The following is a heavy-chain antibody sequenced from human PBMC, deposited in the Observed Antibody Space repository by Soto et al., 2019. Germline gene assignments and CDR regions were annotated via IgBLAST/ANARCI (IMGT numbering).Heavy chain of an antibody. D-gene: IGHD6-6*01. J-gene: IGHJ4*02. CDR2: INHSGST. Sequence: SETLSLTCAVYGGSFSGYYWSWIRQPPGKGLEWIGEINHSGSTNYNPSLKSRVTISVDTSKNQFSLKLSSVTAADTAVYYCARGSRVAARPDFGYWGQGTLVTVSS. CDR3: ARGSRVAARPDFGY. V-gene: IGHV4-34*01. CDR1: GGSFSGYY.